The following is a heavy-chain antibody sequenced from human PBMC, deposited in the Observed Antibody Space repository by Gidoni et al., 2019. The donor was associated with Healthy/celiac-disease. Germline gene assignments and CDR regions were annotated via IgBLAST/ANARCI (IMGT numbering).Heavy chain of an antibody. CDR1: GFTFSSYG. Sequence: QVQLVESGGGGVETGRSLRPACAASGFTFSSYGMHWVRQAPGKGLEWVAVIWYDGSNKYYADSVKGRFTISRDNSKNTLYLQMNSLRAEDTAVYYCARGLGYGGNSFEAFDIWGQGTMVTVSS. CDR3: ARGLGYGGNSFEAFDI. D-gene: IGHD4-17*01. CDR2: IWYDGSNK. J-gene: IGHJ3*02. V-gene: IGHV3-33*01.